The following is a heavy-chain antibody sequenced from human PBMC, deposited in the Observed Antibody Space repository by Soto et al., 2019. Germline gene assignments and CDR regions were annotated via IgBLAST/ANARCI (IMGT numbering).Heavy chain of an antibody. V-gene: IGHV1-3*01. CDR3: ARDIQSVGPRANDAFDV. J-gene: IGHJ3*01. CDR2: LNPDTGNT. Sequence: QVQLVQSGAELKKPGASVNISCTASGFTFSDKLINWVRQVPGQGLELMGWLNPDTGNTRYSETFQGRVTISRQPSASIAYLELSGLENEDTALYFCARDIQSVGPRANDAFDVWGQGTMITVSS. CDR1: GFTFSDKL. D-gene: IGHD5-18*01.